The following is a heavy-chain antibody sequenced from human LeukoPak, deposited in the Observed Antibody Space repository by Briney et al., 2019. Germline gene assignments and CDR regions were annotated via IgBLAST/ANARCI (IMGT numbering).Heavy chain of an antibody. V-gene: IGHV3-49*03. Sequence: GGSLRLSCTTSGFTFGDYVVSWFRQAPGKGLEWVGFIRSKAYGGTTEYAASVKGRFTISRDDSKSIAYLQMNSLKTEDTAVYYCTREAYYYDSSGYYYGDYWGQGTLVTVSS. J-gene: IGHJ4*02. CDR2: IRSKAYGGTT. CDR1: GFTFGDYV. D-gene: IGHD3-22*01. CDR3: TREAYYYDSSGYYYGDY.